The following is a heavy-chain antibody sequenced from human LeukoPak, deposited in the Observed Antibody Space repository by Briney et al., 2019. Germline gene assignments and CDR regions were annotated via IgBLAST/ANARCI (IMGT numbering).Heavy chain of an antibody. CDR2: IHHRGST. V-gene: IGHV4-4*02. D-gene: IGHD6-13*01. Sequence: PSGTLSLTCAVSGGSVSTSNWWNWVRQPPGKGLEWIGEIHHRGSTNSNLSLKSRVTISIDNSKNQFSLKLSSVTAADTAVYYCARKWVAAPAAFDYWGQGTLVTVSS. J-gene: IGHJ4*02. CDR3: ARKWVAAPAAFDY. CDR1: GGSVSTSNW.